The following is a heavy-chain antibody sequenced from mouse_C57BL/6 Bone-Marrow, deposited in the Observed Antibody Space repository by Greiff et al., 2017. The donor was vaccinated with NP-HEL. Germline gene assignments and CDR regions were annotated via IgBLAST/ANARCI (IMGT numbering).Heavy chain of an antibody. V-gene: IGHV5-4*01. CDR1: GFTFSSYA. Sequence: VQLKESGGGLVKPGGSLKLSCAASGFTFSSYAMSWVRQTPEKRLEWVATISDGGSYTYYPDNVKGRFTISRDNAKNNLYLQMSHLKSEDTAMYYCASDYYGSSLFAYWGQGTLVTVSA. CDR3: ASDYYGSSLFAY. D-gene: IGHD1-1*01. J-gene: IGHJ3*01. CDR2: ISDGGSYT.